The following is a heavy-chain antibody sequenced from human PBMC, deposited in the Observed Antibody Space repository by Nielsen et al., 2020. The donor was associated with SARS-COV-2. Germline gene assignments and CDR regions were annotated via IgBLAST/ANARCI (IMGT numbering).Heavy chain of an antibody. CDR1: GYTINTYC. CDR3: ATHGSGYGGASIFDS. CDR2: IYAGDTDI. D-gene: IGHD4-23*01. J-gene: IGHJ4*02. Sequence: GESLKIPCQGPGYTINTYCIAWVRQMPGKALEWMGIIYAGDTDIRYSPSFHSLVTFSADKSINTAYLQWDSLKASDTAMYYCATHGSGYGGASIFDSWGQGTLVTVSS. V-gene: IGHV5-51*01.